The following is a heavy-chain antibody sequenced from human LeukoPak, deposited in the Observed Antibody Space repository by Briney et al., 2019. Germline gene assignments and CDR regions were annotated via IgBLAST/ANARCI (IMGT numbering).Heavy chain of an antibody. V-gene: IGHV1-69*05. J-gene: IGHJ4*02. D-gene: IGHD5-12*01. Sequence: ASVKVSCKASGGTFSSYAISWVRQAPGQGLEWMGRIIPIFGTANYAQKFQGRVTITTDESTSTAYMELSSLRSEDTAVYYCARVRHMGATVVRGGEFDYWGQGTLVTVSS. CDR1: GGTFSSYA. CDR2: IIPIFGTA. CDR3: ARVRHMGATVVRGGEFDY.